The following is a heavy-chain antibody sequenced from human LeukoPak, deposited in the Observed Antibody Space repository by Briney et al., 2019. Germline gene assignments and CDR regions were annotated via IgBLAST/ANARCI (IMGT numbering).Heavy chain of an antibody. D-gene: IGHD6-6*01. CDR1: GVSISSYY. J-gene: IGHJ5*02. Sequence: SETLSLTCTVSGVSISSYYWSWIRQPPGKELEWIGYIYYSGTTNYDPSLKSRVTISVDTSKNQFSLRLSSVTAADTAVYYCARAGTSVAARITFDTWGQGTLVTVSS. CDR3: ARAGTSVAARITFDT. V-gene: IGHV4-59*01. CDR2: IYYSGTT.